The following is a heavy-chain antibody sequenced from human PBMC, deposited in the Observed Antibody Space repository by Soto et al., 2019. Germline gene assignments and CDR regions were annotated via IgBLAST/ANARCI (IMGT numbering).Heavy chain of an antibody. J-gene: IGHJ4*02. CDR2: INAGNGNT. V-gene: IGHV1-3*01. CDR1: GYTFTSYA. D-gene: IGHD2-2*01. Sequence: QVQLVQSGAEVKKPGASVKVSCKASGYTFTSYAMHWVRQAPGQRLEWMGWINAGNGNTKYSQKFQGRVTITRDTSASTAYMELSSLRCEDTAVYYCARSTLGYCSSTSCYEVYWGQGTLVTVSS. CDR3: ARSTLGYCSSTSCYEVY.